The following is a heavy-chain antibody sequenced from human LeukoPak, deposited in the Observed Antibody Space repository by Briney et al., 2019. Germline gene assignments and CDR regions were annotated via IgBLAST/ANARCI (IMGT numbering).Heavy chain of an antibody. CDR1: GGSISSSSYY. V-gene: IGHV4-39*01. D-gene: IGHD5-18*01. J-gene: IGHJ4*02. CDR3: ARIRGYSYGYRFYFDY. CDR2: IYYSGST. Sequence: SETLSLTCTVSGGSISSSSYYWGWIRQPPGKGLEWIGSIYYSGSTYYNPSLKSRVTISVDTSKNQFSLKLSSVTAAGTAVYYCARIRGYSYGYRFYFDYWGQGTLVTVSS.